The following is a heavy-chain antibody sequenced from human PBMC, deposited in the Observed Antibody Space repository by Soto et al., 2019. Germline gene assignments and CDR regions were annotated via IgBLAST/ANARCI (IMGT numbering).Heavy chain of an antibody. CDR1: GYTFTNYD. CDR2: MNPKSGNT. J-gene: IGHJ4*02. CDR3: VRVYGEIDY. D-gene: IGHD4-17*01. V-gene: IGHV1-8*02. Sequence: QVQLVPSGAEVKKPGASVKVSCKASGYTFTNYDITWVRQATGQGLEWMGWMNPKSGNTGYAQQFQGRVIMTKSTSISTAYMELSSLRSEDTAVYYCVRVYGEIDYWGPGTLVTVSS.